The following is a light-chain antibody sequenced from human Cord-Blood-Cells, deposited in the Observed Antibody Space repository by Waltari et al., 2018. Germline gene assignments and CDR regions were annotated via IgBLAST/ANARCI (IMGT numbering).Light chain of an antibody. Sequence: QSALTQPASVSGSPGQSITIPCTGTSSAVGSYNLVSWYQQHPGKAPKLMIYEGSKRPSWVSNRFSGSKSGNTASLTISGLQAEDEADYYCCSYAGSSTVVFGGGTKLTVL. CDR1: SSAVGSYNL. CDR3: CSYAGSSTVV. V-gene: IGLV2-23*01. J-gene: IGLJ2*01. CDR2: EGS.